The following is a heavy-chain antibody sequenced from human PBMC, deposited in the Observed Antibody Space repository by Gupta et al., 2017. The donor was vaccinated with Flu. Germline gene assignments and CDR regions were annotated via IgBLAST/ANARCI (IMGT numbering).Heavy chain of an antibody. V-gene: IGHV3-7*01. Sequence: EVQVVESGGGLVQPGGSLRLSCATSGFTFTNYWMSWVRQAPGKGLEGVATIRSDGSETYYVDSVKGRFTISRDNAKNSLYLQMNSLRADDTAFDYCTSVSEWWCQGSPVTVS. CDR2: IRSDGSET. CDR1: GFTFTNYW. D-gene: IGHD2-8*01. CDR3: TSVSEW. J-gene: IGHJ4*02.